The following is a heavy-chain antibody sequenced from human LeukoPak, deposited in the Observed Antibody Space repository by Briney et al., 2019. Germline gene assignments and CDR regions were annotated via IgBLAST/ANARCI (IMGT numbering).Heavy chain of an antibody. V-gene: IGHV3-21*01. CDR3: ARTSEPGFGELLYNWFDP. J-gene: IGHJ5*02. CDR2: ISSSSSYI. Sequence: PGGSLRLSCAASGFTFSSYSMNWVRQAPGKGLGWVSSISSSSSYIYYADSVKGGFTISRDNSKNTLYLQMGSLRAEDMAVYYCARTSEPGFGELLYNWFDPWGQGTLVTVSS. CDR1: GFTFSSYS. D-gene: IGHD3-10*01.